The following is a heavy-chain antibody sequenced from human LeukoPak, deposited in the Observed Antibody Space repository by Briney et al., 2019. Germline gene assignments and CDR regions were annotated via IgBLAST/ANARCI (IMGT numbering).Heavy chain of an antibody. D-gene: IGHD6-13*01. V-gene: IGHV3-23*01. CDR1: GFTFSSYA. CDR2: ISGSGGST. Sequence: GGSLRLSCAASGFTFSSYAMSWVRQAPGKGLEWVSAISGSGGSTYYADSVRGRFTISRDNSKNTVYLQLNSLRAGDTAIYYCTKDRRGPAAGTWYFDSWGQGTLVTVSS. CDR3: TKDRRGPAAGTWYFDS. J-gene: IGHJ4*02.